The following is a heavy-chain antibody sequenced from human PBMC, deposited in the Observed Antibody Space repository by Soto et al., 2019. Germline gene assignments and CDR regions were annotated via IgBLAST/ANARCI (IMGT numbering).Heavy chain of an antibody. V-gene: IGHV4-61*01. D-gene: IGHD3-22*01. CDR3: ARTNSRGHWAAWY. Sequence: SETLSLTCTVSGDSVSSGSYYWSWIRQAPGKGLEWIGYIQSSGNTNYNPSLMSRVTIALDTSKNQFSLNLRSVTAADTAVYYCARTNSRGHWAAWYWGQGTLVTVSS. CDR1: GDSVSSGSYY. J-gene: IGHJ4*02. CDR2: IQSSGNT.